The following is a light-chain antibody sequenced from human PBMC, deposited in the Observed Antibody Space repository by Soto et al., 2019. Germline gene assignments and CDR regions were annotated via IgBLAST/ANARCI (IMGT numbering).Light chain of an antibody. CDR3: QLRSNWPPSIT. CDR2: DTS. CDR1: QSVRSY. V-gene: IGKV3-11*01. J-gene: IGKJ5*01. Sequence: EIVLTQSPATLSVSPGERVTLSCRASQSVRSYLAWYQQKPGQAPRLLIYDTSNRATGIPARFSGSGSGTDFTLTISSLDPEDFAVYHCQLRSNWPPSITFGQGTRLEIK.